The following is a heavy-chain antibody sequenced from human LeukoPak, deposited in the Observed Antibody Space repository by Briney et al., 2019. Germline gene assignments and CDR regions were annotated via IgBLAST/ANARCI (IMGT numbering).Heavy chain of an antibody. V-gene: IGHV5-51*01. D-gene: IGHD1-26*01. Sequence: GESLKISCKGSGYSFTSYWIGWVRQLPGKGLEWMGIIYPGDSDSRYSPSFQGQVTISADKSINTAYLQWSSLKASDTAMYYCAINSAGATTYFDYWGQGTLVTVSS. CDR2: IYPGDSDS. J-gene: IGHJ4*02. CDR3: AINSAGATTYFDY. CDR1: GYSFTSYW.